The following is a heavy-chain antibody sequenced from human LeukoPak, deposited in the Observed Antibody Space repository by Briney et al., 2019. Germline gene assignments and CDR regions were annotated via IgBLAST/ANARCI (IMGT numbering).Heavy chain of an antibody. CDR3: ARADYDYVWGRYRPHNYFYYAMDV. CDR2: ISSSSSTI. V-gene: IGHV3-48*04. J-gene: IGHJ6*02. Sequence: GGSLRLSCAASAFTFSSYSISWVRQAPGKGLEWVSYISSSSSTIYYADSVKGRFTISRDNAKNSLYLQMNSLRAVDTAVYYCARADYDYVWGRYRPHNYFYYAMDVWGQGPTVTVSS. D-gene: IGHD3-16*02. CDR1: AFTFSSYS.